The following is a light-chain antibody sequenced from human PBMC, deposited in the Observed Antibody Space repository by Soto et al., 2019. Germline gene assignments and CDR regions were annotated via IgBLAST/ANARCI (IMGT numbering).Light chain of an antibody. CDR3: QQYGISSHT. CDR1: QSISSSY. V-gene: IGKV3-20*01. Sequence: EVVLTQSPGTLSLSPGERATLSCRASQSISSSYLAWYQQSPGQAPRLLIHGASSRATGIPDRFSGSGSGTDFTLTISRLEPEDFAVYYCQQYGISSHTFGQGTKLEIK. J-gene: IGKJ2*01. CDR2: GAS.